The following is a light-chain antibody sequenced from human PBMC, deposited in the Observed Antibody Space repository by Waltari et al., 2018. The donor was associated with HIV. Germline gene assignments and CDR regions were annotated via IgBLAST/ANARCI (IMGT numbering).Light chain of an antibody. J-gene: IGKJ1*01. Sequence: EIVMPQSPATLSVSPGERATLSCRASQSVSSNLAWYQQKPGQAPKVLIYGASTRATGIPARFSGSGSGTEFTLTISSLQSEDFAVYYCQQYYSWPLTFGQGTKVEIK. V-gene: IGKV3-15*01. CDR1: QSVSSN. CDR2: GAS. CDR3: QQYYSWPLT.